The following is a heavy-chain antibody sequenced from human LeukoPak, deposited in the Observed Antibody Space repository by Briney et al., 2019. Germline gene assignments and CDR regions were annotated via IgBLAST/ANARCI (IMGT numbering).Heavy chain of an antibody. Sequence: SETLSLTCTVSGGSISSGSYYWSWIRQPAGKGLEWIGRIYTSGSTNYNPSLKSRVTISVDTSKNQYSLKLSSVTAADTAVYYCARLYTPFVVTTSWGQGTLVTVSS. CDR2: IYTSGST. V-gene: IGHV4-61*02. CDR3: ARLYTPFVVTTS. D-gene: IGHD4-23*01. J-gene: IGHJ4*02. CDR1: GGSISSGSYY.